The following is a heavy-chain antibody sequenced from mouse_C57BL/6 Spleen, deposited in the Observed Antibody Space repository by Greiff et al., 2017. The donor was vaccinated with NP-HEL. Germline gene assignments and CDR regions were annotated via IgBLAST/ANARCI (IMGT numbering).Heavy chain of an antibody. CDR3: ARDGYYAFYFDY. V-gene: IGHV1-72*01. J-gene: IGHJ2*01. CDR1: GYTFTSYW. D-gene: IGHD2-3*01. Sequence: QVQLQQPGAELVKPGASVKLSCKASGYTFTSYWMHWVKQRPGRGLEWIGRFDPNSGGTKYNEKFKSKATLTVDKPSSTAYMQLSSLTSEDSAVYYCARDGYYAFYFDYWGQGTTLTVSS. CDR2: FDPNSGGT.